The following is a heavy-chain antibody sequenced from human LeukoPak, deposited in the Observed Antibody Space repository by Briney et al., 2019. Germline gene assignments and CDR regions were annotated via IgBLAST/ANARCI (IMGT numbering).Heavy chain of an antibody. V-gene: IGHV3-21*01. D-gene: IGHD2-21*02. J-gene: IGHJ4*02. CDR3: ARGALAYCGGDCNSDFDY. CDR2: ESRSSSYI. CDR1: GFTFSSYS. Sequence: GGSLRLSCAASGFTFSSYSMNWVRQAPGKGLEWVSSESRSSSYIYYADSVKGRFTISRDNAKNSLYLQMNSLRAEDTAVYYCARGALAYCGGDCNSDFDYWGQGTLVT.